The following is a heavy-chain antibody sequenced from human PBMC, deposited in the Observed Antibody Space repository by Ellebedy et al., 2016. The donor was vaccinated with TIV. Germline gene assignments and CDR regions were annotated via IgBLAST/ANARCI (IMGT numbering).Heavy chain of an antibody. Sequence: GSLRLSCTVSGGSFSGYFWSWLRQPPGQGLQWIPYVHPTCTTNFLPSLKRRVTISLDTSKSQFSLKMTSVTAADTAIYFCARMPIYNASFGWFDPWGQGTLVAVSS. CDR1: GGSFSGYF. D-gene: IGHD1-1*01. J-gene: IGHJ5*02. CDR2: VHPTCTT. V-gene: IGHV4-59*01. CDR3: ARMPIYNASFGWFDP.